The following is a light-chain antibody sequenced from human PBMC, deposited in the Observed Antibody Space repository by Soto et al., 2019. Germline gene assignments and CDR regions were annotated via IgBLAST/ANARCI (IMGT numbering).Light chain of an antibody. J-gene: IGKJ4*01. CDR2: GAS. CDR3: QQYGDSPLT. CDR1: QRVGSNY. Sequence: EIVLTQSPGTLSLSPGERATLSCRASQRVGSNYLAWYRQRPGHVPRLLIYGASRRATGITDRFSGSGSGTDFTLTISRLEPEDFAVYYCQQYGDSPLTFGGGTKVEIK. V-gene: IGKV3-20*01.